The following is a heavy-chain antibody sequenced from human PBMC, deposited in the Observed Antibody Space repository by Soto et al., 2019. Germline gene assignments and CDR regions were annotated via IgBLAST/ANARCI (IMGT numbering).Heavy chain of an antibody. CDR2: IYYSGST. CDR3: ARGYRQSGDSSSWVFDY. J-gene: IGHJ4*02. Sequence: QVQLQESGPGLVKPSQTLSLICTVSGGSINSGGYYWNWIRQHPGKGLEWIGYIYYSGSTYYNPFLWSRVTISADTSENQSSLKLRSVTAADTAVYFCARGYRQSGDSSSWVFDYWGQGTLVNVSS. D-gene: IGHD6-13*01. CDR1: GGSINSGGYY. V-gene: IGHV4-31*03.